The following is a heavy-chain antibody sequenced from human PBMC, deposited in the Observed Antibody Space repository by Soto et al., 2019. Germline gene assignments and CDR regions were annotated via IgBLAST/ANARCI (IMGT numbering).Heavy chain of an antibody. CDR3: TTTIRWEYDAFDI. D-gene: IGHD1-26*01. V-gene: IGHV1-18*01. CDR1: GYTFTSYG. CDR2: ISAYNGNT. J-gene: IGHJ3*02. Sequence: ASVKDSCKASGYTFTSYGISWVRPAPGQGLEWMGWISAYNGNTNYAQKLQGRVTMSTETSTSTAYMELRSLRSDDTAVYYCTTTIRWEYDAFDIWGQGTMVTVSS.